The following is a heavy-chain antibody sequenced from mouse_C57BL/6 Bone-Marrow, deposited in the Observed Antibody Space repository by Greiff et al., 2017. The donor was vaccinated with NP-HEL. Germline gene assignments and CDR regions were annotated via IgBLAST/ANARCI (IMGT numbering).Heavy chain of an antibody. CDR2: ISSGGSYT. J-gene: IGHJ4*01. D-gene: IGHD2-5*01. CDR1: GFTFSSYG. CDR3: AKGPPTIVTTTGCYYYAMDY. Sequence: EVKLVESGGDLVKPGGSLKLSCAASGFTFSSYGMSWVRQTPDKRLEWVATISSGGSYTYYPDSVKGRFTISRDNAKNTLYLQMSSLKSEDTAMYYCAKGPPTIVTTTGCYYYAMDYWGQGTSVTVSS. V-gene: IGHV5-6*01.